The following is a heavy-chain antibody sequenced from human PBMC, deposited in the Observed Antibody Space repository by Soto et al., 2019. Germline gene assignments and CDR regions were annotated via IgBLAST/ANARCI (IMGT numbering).Heavy chain of an antibody. D-gene: IGHD3-3*01. CDR2: ISTSGNV. CDR3: ARDNNDFWSLYPLAFDY. J-gene: IGHJ4*02. Sequence: SETLSLTCTVSGGSLTKYYWSWIRQPAGKGLEWIGRISTSGNVVSKASLRSRLTMSVDTSKNQFSLRLTSVTAADTAVYYCARDNNDFWSLYPLAFDYWGQGALVTVYS. V-gene: IGHV4-4*07. CDR1: GGSLTKYY.